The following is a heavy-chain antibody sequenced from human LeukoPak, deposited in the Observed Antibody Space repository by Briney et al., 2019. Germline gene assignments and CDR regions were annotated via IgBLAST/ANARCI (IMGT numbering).Heavy chain of an antibody. J-gene: IGHJ4*02. CDR3: ARVVYGGSYPPGYYFDY. V-gene: IGHV1-2*02. D-gene: IGHD1-26*01. Sequence: ASVKVSCKASGYTFTDYYMHWVRQAPGQGFEWMGWINPDSGGTNYAQKFQGRVTMTRDTSISTAYMELSRLRSNDTAVYYCARVVYGGSYPPGYYFDYWGQGTLVTVSS. CDR1: GYTFTDYY. CDR2: INPDSGGT.